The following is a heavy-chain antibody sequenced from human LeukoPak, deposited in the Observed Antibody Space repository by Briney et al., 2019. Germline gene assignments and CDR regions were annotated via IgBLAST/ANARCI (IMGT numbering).Heavy chain of an antibody. CDR3: AREGYGDYVRFDY. J-gene: IGHJ4*02. V-gene: IGHV1-18*01. CDR2: ISAYNGNT. Sequence: GASVKVSCKASGGTFSSYAISWVRQAPGQGLEWMGWISAYNGNTNYAQKLQGRVTMTTDTSTSTAYMELRSLRSDDTAVHYCAREGYGDYVRFDYWGQGTLVTVSS. D-gene: IGHD4-17*01. CDR1: GGTFSSYA.